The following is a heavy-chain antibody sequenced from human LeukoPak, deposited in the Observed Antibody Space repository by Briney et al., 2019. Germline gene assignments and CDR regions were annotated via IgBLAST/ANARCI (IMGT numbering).Heavy chain of an antibody. Sequence: GASVTVSCKASGYTFTNYGISWVRQAPGQGLEWMGWINPNSGGTNYAQNFQGRVTMTRDTTINTAYMELNRLRSDDTAVYYCARESQLGILDAYWGQGTLVTVSS. J-gene: IGHJ4*02. V-gene: IGHV1-2*02. CDR3: ARESQLGILDAY. CDR1: GYTFTNYG. CDR2: INPNSGGT. D-gene: IGHD7-27*01.